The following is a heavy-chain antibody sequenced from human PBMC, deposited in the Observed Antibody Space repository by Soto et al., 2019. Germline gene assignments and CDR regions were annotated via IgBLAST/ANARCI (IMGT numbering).Heavy chain of an antibody. J-gene: IGHJ3*02. Sequence: EWVGRIKSKTDGGTTDYAAPVKGRFTISRDDSKNTLYLQMNSLKTEDTAVYYCTTVWGPDAFDIWGQGTMVTVSS. CDR2: IKSKTDGGTT. CDR3: TTVWGPDAFDI. V-gene: IGHV3-15*01. D-gene: IGHD7-27*01.